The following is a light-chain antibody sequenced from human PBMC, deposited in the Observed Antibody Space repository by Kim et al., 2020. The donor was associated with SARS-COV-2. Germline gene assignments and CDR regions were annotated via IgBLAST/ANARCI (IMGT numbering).Light chain of an antibody. J-gene: IGKJ1*01. Sequence: GDRVTITCRASQRISSSRLAWYQQKLGQAPRLLIYKASNLESGVPSRFSGGGSGTEFTLTISSLQPDDFATYYCQQYSSYSTFGQGTKVDIK. CDR1: QRISSSR. V-gene: IGKV1-5*03. CDR3: QQYSSYST. CDR2: KAS.